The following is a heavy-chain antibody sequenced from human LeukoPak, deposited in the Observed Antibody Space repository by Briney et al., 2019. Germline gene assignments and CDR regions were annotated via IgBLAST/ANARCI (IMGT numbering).Heavy chain of an antibody. CDR3: AKDLWDIVVVPAAIFDY. V-gene: IGHV3-30*02. D-gene: IGHD2-2*01. CDR2: IRYDGRNK. J-gene: IGHJ4*02. CDR1: GFTFSSYS. Sequence: GGSLRLSCAASGFTFSSYSMNWVRQAPGKGLEWVAFIRYDGRNKYYADSVKGRFTISRDNSKNTLYLQMNSLRAEDTAVYYCAKDLWDIVVVPAAIFDYWGQGTLVTVSS.